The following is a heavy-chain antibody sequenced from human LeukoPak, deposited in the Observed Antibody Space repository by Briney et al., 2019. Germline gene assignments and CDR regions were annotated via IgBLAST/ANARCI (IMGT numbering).Heavy chain of an antibody. D-gene: IGHD3-22*01. CDR3: TRDYSSGYYIGWFDP. Sequence: GGSLRLSCTGVGFTFGDFAVSWVRQTAGKRLEWVAFIRITGYGGTTEYAASVKGRFSISRDDSKSTVYLQMNSLKTEDTGIYYCTRDYSSGYYIGWFDPWGRGTQVIVSS. CDR2: IRITGYGGTT. J-gene: IGHJ5*02. V-gene: IGHV3-49*04. CDR1: GFTFGDFA.